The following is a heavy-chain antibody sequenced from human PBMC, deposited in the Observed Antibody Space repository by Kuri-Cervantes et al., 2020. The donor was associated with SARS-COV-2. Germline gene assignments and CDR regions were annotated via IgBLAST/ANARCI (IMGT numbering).Heavy chain of an antibody. Sequence: GESLKISCAASGFTFSSYAMSWVRQAPGKGLEWVSAISGSGGSTYYADSVKGRFTISRDNSKNTLYLQMNSLRAEDTAVYYCAKEGPTGYYDSGGYYYDYYYGMDVWGQGTTVTVSS. CDR3: AKEGPTGYYDSGGYYYDYYYGMDV. CDR1: GFTFSSYA. D-gene: IGHD3-22*01. V-gene: IGHV3-23*01. J-gene: IGHJ6*02. CDR2: ISGSGGST.